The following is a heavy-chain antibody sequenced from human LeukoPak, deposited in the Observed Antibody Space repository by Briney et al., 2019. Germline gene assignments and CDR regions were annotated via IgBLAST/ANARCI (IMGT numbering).Heavy chain of an antibody. D-gene: IGHD2-15*01. CDR3: ARAGYCSGGSCYLRYYYYYGMDV. V-gene: IGHV4-59*01. CDR1: GGSISSYY. Sequence: SETLSLTCIVSGGSISSYYWSWIRQPPGKGLEWIGYIYYSGSTNYNPSLKSRVTISVDTSKNQFSLKLSSVTAADTAVYYCARAGYCSGGSCYLRYYYYYGMDVWGQGTTVTVSS. CDR2: IYYSGST. J-gene: IGHJ6*02.